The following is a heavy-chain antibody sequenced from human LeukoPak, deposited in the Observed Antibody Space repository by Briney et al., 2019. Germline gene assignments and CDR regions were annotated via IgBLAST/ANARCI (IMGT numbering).Heavy chain of an antibody. Sequence: PGGSLRLSCAASGFTFSSYSMNWVRQAPGKGLEWVSYISSSSSTIYYADSVKGRFTISSDNAKNSLYLQMNSLRAEDTAVYYCASLRLGELSLYGAFDYWGQGTLVTVSS. D-gene: IGHD3-16*02. J-gene: IGHJ4*02. V-gene: IGHV3-48*01. CDR1: GFTFSSYS. CDR2: ISSSSSTI. CDR3: ASLRLGELSLYGAFDY.